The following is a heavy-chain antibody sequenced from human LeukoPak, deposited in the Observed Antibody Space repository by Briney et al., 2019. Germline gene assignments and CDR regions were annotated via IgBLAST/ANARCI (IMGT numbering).Heavy chain of an antibody. CDR3: ANEIRPNDY. D-gene: IGHD4-17*01. CDR2: ISISGTKT. Sequence: GGSLRLSCAASEFDLSTHAMTWVRQAPGKGLEWVSAISISGTKTYYADSVKGRFTISRDNSKNTLYLQMYSLRAEDTAVYYCANEIRPNDYWGQGTLVTVSS. J-gene: IGHJ4*02. CDR1: EFDLSTHA. V-gene: IGHV3-23*01.